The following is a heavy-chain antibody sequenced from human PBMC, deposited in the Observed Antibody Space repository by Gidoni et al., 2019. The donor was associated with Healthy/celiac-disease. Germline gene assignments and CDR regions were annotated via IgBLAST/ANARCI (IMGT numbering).Heavy chain of an antibody. J-gene: IGHJ3*02. D-gene: IGHD1-1*01. CDR3: ARDGAGTGGDAFDI. CDR1: GGSISSGGYY. Sequence: QVQLQESGPGLVKPSQTLSLTCTVSGGSISSGGYYWSWIRQHPGKGLGWIGYIYYSGSTYYNPSLKSRVTISVDTSKNQFSLKLSSVTAADTAVYYCARDGAGTGGDAFDIWGQGTMVTVSS. V-gene: IGHV4-31*03. CDR2: IYYSGST.